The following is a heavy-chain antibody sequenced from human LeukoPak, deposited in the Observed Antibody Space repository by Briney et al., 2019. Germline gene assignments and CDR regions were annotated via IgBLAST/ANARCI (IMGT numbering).Heavy chain of an antibody. CDR1: GGSISSYY. CDR3: ARRDCSGGSCLFDY. D-gene: IGHD2-15*01. CDR2: IYYSGST. V-gene: IGHV4-59*01. J-gene: IGHJ4*02. Sequence: SETLSLTCTVSGGSISSYYWSWIRQPPGKGLEWIGYIYYSGSTNYNPSLKSRVTVSVDTSKNQFSLKLSSVTAADTAVYYCARRDCSGGSCLFDYWGQGTLVTVSS.